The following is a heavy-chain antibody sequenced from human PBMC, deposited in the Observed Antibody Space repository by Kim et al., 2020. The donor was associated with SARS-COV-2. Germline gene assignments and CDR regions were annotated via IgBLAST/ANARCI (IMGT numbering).Heavy chain of an antibody. J-gene: IGHJ6*02. CDR2: IYYSGST. CDR3: ASLGGLRDYYYGMDV. V-gene: IGHV4-39*01. Sequence: SETLSLTCTVSGGSISSSSYYWGWIRQPPGKGLEWIGSIYYSGSTYYNPSLKSRVTISVDTSKNQFSLKLSSVTAADTAVYYCASLGGLRDYYYGMDVWGQGTTVTVSS. D-gene: IGHD3-16*01. CDR1: GGSISSSSYY.